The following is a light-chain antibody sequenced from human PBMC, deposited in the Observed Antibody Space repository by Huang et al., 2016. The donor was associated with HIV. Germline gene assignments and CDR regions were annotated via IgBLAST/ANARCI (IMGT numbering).Light chain of an antibody. J-gene: IGKJ4*01. CDR1: QSLLHINGYTF. CDR3: MQARQTPPT. CDR2: LGF. Sequence: IVLTQSPLSLPVTPGEPASISCRSSQSLLHINGYTFLDWYLQKPGQSPQLLIHLGFKRASGVPDRFSGSGSATDFTLKISRVEAEDVGVYYCMQARQTPPTFGGGTRVDLK. V-gene: IGKV2-28*01.